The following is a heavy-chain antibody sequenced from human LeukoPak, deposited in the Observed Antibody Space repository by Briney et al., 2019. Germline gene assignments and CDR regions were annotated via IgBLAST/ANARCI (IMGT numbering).Heavy chain of an antibody. J-gene: IGHJ6*02. CDR2: VNRDGSET. CDR3: ARNNGMDV. CDR1: GFTFSSYW. Sequence: GGSLRLSCAASGFTFSSYWMTWVRQVPGRGPEWVANVNRDGSETYYLDSVKGRFTITKDNAKNSLYLQMNSLRAEDTALYHCARNNGMDVWGQGTTVIVSS. V-gene: IGHV3-7*03.